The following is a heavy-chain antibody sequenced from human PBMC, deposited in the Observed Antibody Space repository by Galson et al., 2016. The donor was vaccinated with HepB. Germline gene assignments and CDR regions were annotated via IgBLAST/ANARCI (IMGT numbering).Heavy chain of an antibody. D-gene: IGHD3-10*01. CDR3: AKNFRRTFGEVHYQFHGLDI. Sequence: SVKVSCKASGYTFAGYFLHWVRQARGQGLEWMGWINPNTGGTKYAQKFEGWVTMTRDKSTSTAYLEFRSLRSDDTAVYYCAKNFRRTFGEVHYQFHGLDIWGQGTTVTVAS. V-gene: IGHV1-2*04. CDR1: GYTFAGYF. J-gene: IGHJ6*02. CDR2: INPNTGGT.